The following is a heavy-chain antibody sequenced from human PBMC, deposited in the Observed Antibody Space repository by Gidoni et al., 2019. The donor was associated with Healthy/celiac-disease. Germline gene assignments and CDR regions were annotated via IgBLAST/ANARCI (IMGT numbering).Heavy chain of an antibody. CDR3: ARPRTAGTTVVTDAFDI. CDR2: IYPGDSDT. CDR1: GYSFTSSW. Sequence: EVQLVQSGAEVKKPGESLKISCKGSGYSFTSSWIGWVRQMPGKGLEWMGIIYPGDSDTRYSPSFQGQVTISADKSISTAYLQWSSLKASDTAMYYCARPRTAGTTVVTDAFDIWGQGTMVTVSS. J-gene: IGHJ3*02. V-gene: IGHV5-51*01. D-gene: IGHD4-17*01.